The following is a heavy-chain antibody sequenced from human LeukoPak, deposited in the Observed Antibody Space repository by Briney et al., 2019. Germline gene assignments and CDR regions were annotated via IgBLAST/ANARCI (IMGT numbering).Heavy chain of an antibody. CDR3: ARDGIAAAGTHYYYYYYMDV. CDR2: ISSNGGST. CDR1: GFTFSSYA. V-gene: IGHV3-64*01. D-gene: IGHD6-13*01. Sequence: GGSLRLSCAASGFTFSSYAMHWVRQAPGKGLEYVSAISSNGGSTYYANSVKGRFTISRDNSKNTLYLQMGSLRAEDMAVYYCARDGIAAAGTHYYYYYYMDVWGKGTTVTISS. J-gene: IGHJ6*03.